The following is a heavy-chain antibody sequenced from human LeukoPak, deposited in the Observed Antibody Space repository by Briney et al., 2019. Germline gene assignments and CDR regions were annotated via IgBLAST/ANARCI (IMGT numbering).Heavy chain of an antibody. J-gene: IGHJ1*01. CDR1: GFTFSSYA. Sequence: PGGSLRLSCAASGFTFSSYAMSWVRQAPGKGLEWVSAISGSGGSTYYADSVKGRFTISRDNSKNTLYLQMNSLRAEDTAVYYCAKDAIFGVVIIPEYFQHWGQGTLVTVSS. CDR3: AKDAIFGVVIIPEYFQH. V-gene: IGHV3-23*01. D-gene: IGHD3-3*01. CDR2: ISGSGGST.